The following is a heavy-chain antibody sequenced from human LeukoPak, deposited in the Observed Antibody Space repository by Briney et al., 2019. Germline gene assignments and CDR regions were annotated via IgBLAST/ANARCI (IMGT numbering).Heavy chain of an antibody. V-gene: IGHV3-30-3*01. Sequence: PGGSLRLSCAASGFTFSSYAMRWVRQAPGKGLEWVAVISYDGSNKYYADSVKGRFTISRDNSKNTLYLQMNSLRAEDTAVYYCARGQCGYWGQGTLVTVSS. D-gene: IGHD2-21*01. J-gene: IGHJ4*02. CDR3: ARGQCGY. CDR1: GFTFSSYA. CDR2: ISYDGSNK.